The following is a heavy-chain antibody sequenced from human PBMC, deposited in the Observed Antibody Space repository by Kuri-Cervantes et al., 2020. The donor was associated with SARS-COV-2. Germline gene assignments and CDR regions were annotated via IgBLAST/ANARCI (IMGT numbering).Heavy chain of an antibody. D-gene: IGHD3-16*01. CDR1: GFTFSSYS. J-gene: IGHJ4*02. CDR3: ASNGWGFRNPGGVSGFDY. Sequence: GGSLRLSCAASGFTFSSYSMNWVRQAPGKGLEWVSYISSSSSTIYYAYSVKGRFTISRDNAKNSLYLQMNSLRAEDTAVYYCASNGWGFRNPGGVSGFDYWGQGTLVTVSS. V-gene: IGHV3-48*01. CDR2: ISSSSSTI.